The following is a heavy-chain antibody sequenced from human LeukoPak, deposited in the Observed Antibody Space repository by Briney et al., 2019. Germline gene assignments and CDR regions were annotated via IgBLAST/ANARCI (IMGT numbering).Heavy chain of an antibody. J-gene: IGHJ4*02. CDR2: ISAYNGDT. V-gene: IGHV1-18*01. CDR3: AREEYFYDWSGSRTTTDS. D-gene: IGHD3-3*01. CDR1: GNTFNGYG. Sequence: VASVKVSCKASGNTFNGYGITWVRQVPGQGLEWMGWISAYNGDTKYAQKLQDRVTMTTDTSTNTAYMELRSLRSDDTAVYYCAREEYFYDWSGSRTTTDSWGQGTLVTLSS.